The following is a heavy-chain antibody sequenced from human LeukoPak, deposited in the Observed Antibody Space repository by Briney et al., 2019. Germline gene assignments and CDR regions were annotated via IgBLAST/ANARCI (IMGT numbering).Heavy chain of an antibody. CDR3: ASLRWPRLGWFDP. D-gene: IGHD5-12*01. V-gene: IGHV4-34*01. J-gene: IGHJ5*02. Sequence: PETLSLTCAVYGGSFSGYYWSWIRQPPGKGLEWIGEINHSGSTNYNPSLKGRVTISVDTSKNQFSLKLSSVTAADTAVYYCASLRWPRLGWFDPWGQGTLVTVSS. CDR2: INHSGST. CDR1: GGSFSGYY.